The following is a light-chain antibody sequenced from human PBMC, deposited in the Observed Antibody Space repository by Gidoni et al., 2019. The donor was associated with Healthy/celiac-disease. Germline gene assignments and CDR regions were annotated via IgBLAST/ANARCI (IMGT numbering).Light chain of an antibody. Sequence: DIVLTQSPGTLSLSPGERATLSCRASQSVSSSYLAWYQQKPGQAPRLLIYGASSRATGIPDRFSGSGSGTDFTLTISRLEPEDFAVYYCQQYGSSPWGFGQGTKLEIK. CDR3: QQYGSSPWG. V-gene: IGKV3-20*01. CDR1: QSVSSSY. J-gene: IGKJ2*03. CDR2: GAS.